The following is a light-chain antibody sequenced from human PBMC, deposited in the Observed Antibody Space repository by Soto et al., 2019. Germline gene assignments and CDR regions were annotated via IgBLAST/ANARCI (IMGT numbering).Light chain of an antibody. CDR2: AAS. V-gene: IGKV3-20*01. CDR3: QQYGTSPPVT. J-gene: IGKJ2*01. Sequence: EIVLTQSPGPLSLSPGERATLSCRASLSVSSTFLAWYQQKPGQAPRLLIYAASSRATGVPDRFSGSGSGTDVTLTISRLEPEDFAVYYCQQYGTSPPVTFGQGNKLEIK. CDR1: LSVSSTF.